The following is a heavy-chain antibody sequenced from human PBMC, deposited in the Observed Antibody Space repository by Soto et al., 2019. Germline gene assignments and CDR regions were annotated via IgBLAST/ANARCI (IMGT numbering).Heavy chain of an antibody. CDR1: GDSISSATHY. D-gene: IGHD5-12*01. V-gene: IGHV4-31*03. CDR3: ARGSDVDIVAPPFDY. CDR2: VSSSGST. J-gene: IGHJ4*02. Sequence: SETLSLTCTVSGDSISSATHYWNWIRQHPGKGLEWIGYVSSSGSTYYNLSLKSRVTISVDTSKNQFSLKLSSVTAADTAVYYCARGSDVDIVAPPFDYWGQGTLVTVSS.